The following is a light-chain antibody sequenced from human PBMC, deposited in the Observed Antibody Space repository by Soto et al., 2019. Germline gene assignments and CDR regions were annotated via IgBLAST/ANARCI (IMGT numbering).Light chain of an antibody. Sequence: QSVLTQPASVSGSPGQSITIACTGTNRDVGSYNLVSWYQQRPGEAPKLIISEVRNRPSGISYRFTGSKSGNTASLTISGLQAEDEADCYCSSYTTTSTLVFGGGTKVTAL. CDR3: SSYTTTSTLV. CDR1: NRDVGSYNL. CDR2: EVR. J-gene: IGLJ3*02. V-gene: IGLV2-14*01.